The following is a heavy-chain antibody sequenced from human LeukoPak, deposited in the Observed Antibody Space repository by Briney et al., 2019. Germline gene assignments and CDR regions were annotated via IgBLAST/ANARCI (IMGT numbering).Heavy chain of an antibody. J-gene: IGHJ4*01. Sequence: PSETLSLTCTVSGGSISGGSYYWSWIRQPAGKGLEWIGRVFTSGSTNYNPSLKSRVTISIDTSKNQFSLKLSSVTAADTAVYYCARERGSLTGYLSIDYWGHGTLVTVSS. CDR1: GGSISGGSYY. CDR2: VFTSGST. CDR3: ARERGSLTGYLSIDY. D-gene: IGHD3-9*01. V-gene: IGHV4-61*02.